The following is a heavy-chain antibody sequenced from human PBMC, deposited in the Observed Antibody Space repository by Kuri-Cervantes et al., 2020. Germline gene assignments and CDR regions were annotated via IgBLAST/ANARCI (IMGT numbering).Heavy chain of an antibody. CDR1: GFTFSSYS. V-gene: IGHV3-48*02. J-gene: IGHJ4*02. CDR2: ISGDRSII. Sequence: GESLKISCAASGFTFSSYSMTWVRQAPGKGLEWVSHISGDRSIIYYADSVRGRFTVSRDNAKNSLYLQMNSLRNEDTAVYYCAKDMTKGHGLWSAWDHWGQGTLVTVSS. CDR3: AKDMTKGHGLWSAWDH. D-gene: IGHD3-3*01.